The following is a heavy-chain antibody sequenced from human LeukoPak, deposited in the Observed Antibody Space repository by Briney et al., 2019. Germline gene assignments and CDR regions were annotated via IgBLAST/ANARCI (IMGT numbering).Heavy chain of an antibody. Sequence: GGSLRLSCAASGFTFSDYYMSWIRQAPGKGLEWVSYISSSSSTIYYADSVKGRFTISRDNAKNSLYLQMNSLRAEDTAVYYCARDQPRYCSSTSCPENNWGQGTLVTVSS. D-gene: IGHD2-2*01. CDR2: ISSSSSTI. CDR1: GFTFSDYY. V-gene: IGHV3-11*04. J-gene: IGHJ4*02. CDR3: ARDQPRYCSSTSCPENN.